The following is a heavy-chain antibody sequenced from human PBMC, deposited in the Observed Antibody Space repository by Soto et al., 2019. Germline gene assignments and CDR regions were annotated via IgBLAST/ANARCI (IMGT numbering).Heavy chain of an antibody. CDR3: ARDLNKSTYY. Sequence: GVSLRLSCAASGFTFSSYSMNWVRQAPGKGLEWVSSISSSISYIYYADSVKGRFTISRDNAKNSLYLQMNSLRAEDTAVYYCARDLNKSTYYWGQGTLVTFSS. CDR2: ISSSISYI. CDR1: GFTFSSYS. J-gene: IGHJ4*02. V-gene: IGHV3-21*01.